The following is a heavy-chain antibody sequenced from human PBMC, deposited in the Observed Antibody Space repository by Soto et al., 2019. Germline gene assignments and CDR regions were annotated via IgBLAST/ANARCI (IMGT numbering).Heavy chain of an antibody. D-gene: IGHD1-26*01. CDR3: ATESSGSYWFAFDS. Sequence: GASVKVSCKASGYTFTSYGISWVRQAPGQGLEWMGWISAYNGNTNYAQKLQGRVTMTTDTSTSTAYMELRSLRSDDTAVYYCATESSGSYWFAFDSWGQGTRVTVAS. V-gene: IGHV1-18*01. CDR2: ISAYNGNT. J-gene: IGHJ3*02. CDR1: GYTFTSYG.